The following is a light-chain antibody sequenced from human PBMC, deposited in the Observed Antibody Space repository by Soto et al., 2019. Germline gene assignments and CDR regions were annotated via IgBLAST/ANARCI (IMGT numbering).Light chain of an antibody. CDR1: QSVSGW. Sequence: DIQMTQSPATLSASVGHTVTVTCRASQSVSGWLAWYQQKPGEAPKLLVYDASALPRGVPSRFSGSGSGTKFTLTIASLQPDDFATYYCQQYETFSGTFGPGTKVDIK. CDR3: QQYETFSGT. CDR2: DAS. J-gene: IGKJ1*01. V-gene: IGKV1-5*01.